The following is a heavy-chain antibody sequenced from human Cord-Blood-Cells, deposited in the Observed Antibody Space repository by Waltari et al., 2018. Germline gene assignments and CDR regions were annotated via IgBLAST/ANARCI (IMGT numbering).Heavy chain of an antibody. D-gene: IGHD3-3*01. CDR1: GYTLTELS. CDR3: ATGYYDLWSGYYLH. CDR2: FDPEDGET. V-gene: IGHV1-24*01. Sequence: HVQLVQSGPEVKKPGASVKFSCKVSGYTLTELSMHCVRQAPGKGLEWMGGFDPEDGETIDAQKCQGRVTMTEDTSTDTAYMALSSLRCEDTAVYYCATGYYDLWSGYYLHWGQGTLVTVSS. J-gene: IGHJ1*01.